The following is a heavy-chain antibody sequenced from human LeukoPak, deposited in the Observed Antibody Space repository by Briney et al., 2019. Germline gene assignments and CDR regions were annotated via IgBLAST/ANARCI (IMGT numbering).Heavy chain of an antibody. CDR2: IYYSGST. J-gene: IGHJ4*02. Sequence: PSQTLSLTCTVSGGSISSGDYYWSWIRQPPGKGLEWIGYIYYSGSTYYNPSLKSRVTILVDTSKNQFSLKLSSVTAADTAVYYCARGSSSSWYEGGYWGQGTLVTVSS. CDR3: ARGSSSSWYEGGY. V-gene: IGHV4-30-4*01. D-gene: IGHD6-13*01. CDR1: GGSISSGDYY.